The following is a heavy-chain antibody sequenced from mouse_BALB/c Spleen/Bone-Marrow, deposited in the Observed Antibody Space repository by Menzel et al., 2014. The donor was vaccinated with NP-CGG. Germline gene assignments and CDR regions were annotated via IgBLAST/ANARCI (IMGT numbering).Heavy chain of an antibody. CDR2: IYTNDGST. J-gene: IGHJ4*01. CDR3: ARRVFKALEY. Sequence: EVQLVESGGGLVKVGESLKLSCAASGFTFSTSYMSWVRQTPEKRLELVAAIYTNDGSTYYPDTVKRRFAISRDNAKNTLYLKMSSLKYEDTALYYCARRVFKALEYWGQGTSVTVSS. CDR1: GFTFSTSY. D-gene: IGHD3-2*02. V-gene: IGHV5-6-2*01.